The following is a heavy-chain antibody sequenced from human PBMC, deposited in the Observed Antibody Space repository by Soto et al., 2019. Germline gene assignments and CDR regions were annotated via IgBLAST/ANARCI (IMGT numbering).Heavy chain of an antibody. CDR3: ARETNYYDSSGYYYVSGFDY. J-gene: IGHJ4*02. D-gene: IGHD3-22*01. Sequence: SVKVSCEASGGTFSSYAISWVRQAPGQGLEWMGGIIPIFGTANYAQKFQGRVTITADESTSTAYMELSSLRSEDTAVYYCARETNYYDSSGYYYVSGFDYWGQGTLVTVSS. V-gene: IGHV1-69*13. CDR2: IIPIFGTA. CDR1: GGTFSSYA.